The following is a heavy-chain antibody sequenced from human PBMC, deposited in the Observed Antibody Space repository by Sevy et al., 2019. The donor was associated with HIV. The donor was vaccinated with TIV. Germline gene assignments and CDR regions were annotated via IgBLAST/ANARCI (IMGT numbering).Heavy chain of an antibody. V-gene: IGHV3-53*01. CDR1: GFTVSSNY. D-gene: IGHD3-22*01. Sequence: GGCLRLSCAASGFTVSSNYMSWVRQAPGKGLEWVSIIYNGDNTYYADSVKGRFTISRDSSKNTLYLQMNSLRAEDTAVYYCARVSVYYFDSSGYYTTGNGFDIWGHGTMVTVSS. J-gene: IGHJ3*02. CDR2: IYNGDNT. CDR3: ARVSVYYFDSSGYYTTGNGFDI.